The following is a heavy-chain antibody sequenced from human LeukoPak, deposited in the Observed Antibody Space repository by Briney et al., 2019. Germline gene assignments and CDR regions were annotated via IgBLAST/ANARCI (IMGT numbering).Heavy chain of an antibody. V-gene: IGHV3-23*01. CDR3: AKDPAGTSAFDI. Sequence: GGSLRLSCAASGFTFITYAMSWVRQAPGKGLEWVSGISGSGGSTFYADSVKGRFTISRDKSKNTLYLQMNSLRAEDTALYYCAKDPAGTSAFDIWGQGTMVTVSS. D-gene: IGHD6-13*01. CDR2: ISGSGGST. CDR1: GFTFITYA. J-gene: IGHJ3*02.